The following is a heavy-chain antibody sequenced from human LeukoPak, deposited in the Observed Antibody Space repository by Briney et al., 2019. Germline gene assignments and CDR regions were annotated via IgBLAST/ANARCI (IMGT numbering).Heavy chain of an antibody. V-gene: IGHV1-69*05. CDR3: ARVRVGSSWYAFDY. Sequence: GASVKVCFKASGANFSSYAISWVRQAPGQGLEWMGGIIPIFGTASYSQKVQGRVTITTAESTSTAYMELSSLRSEDTTVYYCARVRVGSSWYAFDYWGQGTLVTVSS. CDR2: IIPIFGTA. J-gene: IGHJ4*02. CDR1: GANFSSYA. D-gene: IGHD6-13*01.